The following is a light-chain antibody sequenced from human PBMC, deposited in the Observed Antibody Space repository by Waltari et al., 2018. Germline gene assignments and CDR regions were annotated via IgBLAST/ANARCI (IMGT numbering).Light chain of an antibody. CDR3: QRSGLSPPLT. J-gene: IGKJ4*01. CDR2: DAS. V-gene: IGKV3-20*01. Sequence: EIVLTQSPATLSLSPGEGATLPCRTSQNVRNLAWYQQKPGQAPSLLIYDASARVTGIPDRFSGGGSRTDFTLTISRLEPADFAVYYCQRSGLSPPLTFGGGTKVEIK. CDR1: QNVRN.